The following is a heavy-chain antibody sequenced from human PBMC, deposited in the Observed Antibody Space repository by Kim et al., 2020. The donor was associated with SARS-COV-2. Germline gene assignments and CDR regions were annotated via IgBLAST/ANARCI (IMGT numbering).Heavy chain of an antibody. Sequence: ASVKVSCKASGYSFTGYSINWVRLAPGQGPEWMGWINTKTGNPKYAPDFTGRFVFSLDTSVSTAYLRIDNLEAGDTAVYYCAKGSWATYPRYDIDVWGQGTTVTVSS. CDR2: INTKTGNP. D-gene: IGHD1-1*01. V-gene: IGHV7-4-1*01. CDR1: GYSFTGYS. CDR3: AKGSWATYPRYDIDV. J-gene: IGHJ6*02.